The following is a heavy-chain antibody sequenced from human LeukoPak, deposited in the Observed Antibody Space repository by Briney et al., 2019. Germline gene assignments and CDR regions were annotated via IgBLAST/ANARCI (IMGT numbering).Heavy chain of an antibody. CDR3: ARTREITMVRGVITYFDY. Sequence: ASVKVSCKASGGTFSRYAISWVRQAPGQGLEWMGGIIPIFGTANYAQKFQGRVTITADESTSTAYMELSSLRSEDTAVYYCARTREITMVRGVITYFDYWGQGTLVTVSS. CDR1: GGTFSRYA. D-gene: IGHD3-10*01. J-gene: IGHJ4*02. V-gene: IGHV1-69*13. CDR2: IIPIFGTA.